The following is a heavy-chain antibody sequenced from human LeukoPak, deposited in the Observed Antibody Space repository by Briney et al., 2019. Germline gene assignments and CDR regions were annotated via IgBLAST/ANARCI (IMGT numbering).Heavy chain of an antibody. D-gene: IGHD3-22*01. CDR3: AKDGSGYFYTFDY. CDR2: IYSGGST. J-gene: IGHJ4*02. CDR1: GFIVDNNY. Sequence: SGGSLRLSCAASGFIVDNNYMNWVRQAPGKGLEWVSVIYSGGSTYYADSVKGRFTISRDNSKNTLYLQMNSLRAEDTAVYYCAKDGSGYFYTFDYWGQGTLVTASS. V-gene: IGHV3-53*01.